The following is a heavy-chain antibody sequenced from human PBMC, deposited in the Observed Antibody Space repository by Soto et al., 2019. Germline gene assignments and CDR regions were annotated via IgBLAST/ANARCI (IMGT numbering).Heavy chain of an antibody. J-gene: IGHJ4*02. Sequence: QVQLVQSGAEVRKPGSSVKVSCKASGGTFSNYALSWVRQAPGQGLEWMGGIIRQFGTTNYAQKFQGRVSITADESTNTAYLELRSLTSEDTAVYYCASKGPTDVDWLFHFEFCGQGTPVTVSS. V-gene: IGHV1-69*01. D-gene: IGHD3-9*01. CDR1: GGTFSNYA. CDR3: ASKGPTDVDWLFHFEF. CDR2: IIRQFGTT.